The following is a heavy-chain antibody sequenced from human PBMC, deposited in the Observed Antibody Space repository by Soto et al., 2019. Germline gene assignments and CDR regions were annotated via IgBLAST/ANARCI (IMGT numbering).Heavy chain of an antibody. J-gene: IGHJ4*02. CDR3: ATDTGSGTDGGLGY. CDR1: GGIFSNYA. D-gene: IGHD3-10*01. CDR2: IIPMFGTA. Sequence: QVQLVQSGAEVRKPGSSVKVSCKTSGGIFSNYAITWVRQAPGQGLEWMGRIIPMFGTANYAQKFQSRVTKTADESTTTGYMELSSLRSADTAVYSCATDTGSGTDGGLGYSGQGALVSGSS. V-gene: IGHV1-69*18.